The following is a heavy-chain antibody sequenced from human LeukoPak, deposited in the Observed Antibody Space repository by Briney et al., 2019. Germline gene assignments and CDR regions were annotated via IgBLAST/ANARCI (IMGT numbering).Heavy chain of an antibody. CDR1: GGAISSSY. Sequence: SETLSLTCTVSGGAISSSYWNWFRQPPGKGLEWIGYMYYIGTTNYNPSLESRVTISGDTSKTQFFLKLSSVTAADTAVYYCARDRDDAFDIWGQGTMVTVSS. CDR3: ARDRDDAFDI. V-gene: IGHV4-59*12. J-gene: IGHJ3*02. CDR2: MYYIGTT. D-gene: IGHD3-10*01.